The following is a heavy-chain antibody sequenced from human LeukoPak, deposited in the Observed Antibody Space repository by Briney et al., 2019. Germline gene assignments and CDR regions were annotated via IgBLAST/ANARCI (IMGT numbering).Heavy chain of an antibody. CDR3: ARTELRYFDWLLPRGLGYYFDY. D-gene: IGHD3-9*01. J-gene: IGHJ4*02. V-gene: IGHV4-34*01. CDR1: GGSFSGYY. CDR2: TNHSGST. Sequence: ASETLSLTCAVYGGSFSGYYWSWIRQPPGKGLEWIGETNHSGSTNYNPSLKSRVTISVDTSKNQFSLKLSSVTAADTAVYYCARTELRYFDWLLPRGLGYYFDYWGQGTLVTVSS.